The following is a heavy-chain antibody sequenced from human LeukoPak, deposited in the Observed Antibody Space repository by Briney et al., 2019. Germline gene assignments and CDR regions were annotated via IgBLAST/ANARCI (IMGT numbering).Heavy chain of an antibody. CDR1: GFTFSSYG. Sequence: GRSLRLSCAASGFTFSSYGMHWVRQAPGKGLEWVAFIRCDGSNKYYADSVKGRFTISRDNSKNTLYLQMNSLRAEDTAVYYCARDKAQCDYFDYWGQGTLVTVSS. J-gene: IGHJ4*02. V-gene: IGHV3-30*02. D-gene: IGHD5-24*01. CDR3: ARDKAQCDYFDY. CDR2: IRCDGSNK.